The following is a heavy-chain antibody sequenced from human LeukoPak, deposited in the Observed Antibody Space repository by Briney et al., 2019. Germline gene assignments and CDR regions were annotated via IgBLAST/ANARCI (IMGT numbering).Heavy chain of an antibody. D-gene: IGHD6-13*01. Sequence: GASVKVSCKASGYSFTTDNMHWMRQAPGQRLEWMGIIYSSGGSTSAQKFQGRVTITRNTSISTAYMELSSLRSEDTAVYYCARDDGIAAAGTYYWGQGTLVTVSS. J-gene: IGHJ4*02. V-gene: IGHV1-46*01. CDR1: GYSFTTDN. CDR3: ARDDGIAAAGTYY. CDR2: IYSSGGST.